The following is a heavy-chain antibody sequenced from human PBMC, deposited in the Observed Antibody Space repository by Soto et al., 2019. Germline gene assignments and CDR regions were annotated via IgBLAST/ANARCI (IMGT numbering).Heavy chain of an antibody. CDR2: IYPGDSDT. J-gene: IGHJ2*01. CDR1: GYSFTSYW. CDR3: ARDGIAAAGTGNWYFDL. D-gene: IGHD6-13*01. V-gene: IGHV5-51*01. Sequence: GESLKISCKGSGYSFTSYWIGWVRQMPGKGLEWMGIIYPGDSDTRYSPSFQGQVTISRDNAKNSLYLQMNSLRAEDTAVYYCARDGIAAAGTGNWYFDLWGRGTLVTVSS.